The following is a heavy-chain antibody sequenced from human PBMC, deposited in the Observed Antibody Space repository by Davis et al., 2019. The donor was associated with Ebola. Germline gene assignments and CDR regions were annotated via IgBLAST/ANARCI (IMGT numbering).Heavy chain of an antibody. CDR2: ISSSSSTT. J-gene: IGHJ4*02. V-gene: IGHV3-48*02. Sequence: PGGSLRLSCAASGFSFNTYSMNWVRQAPGKGLEWLSYISSSSSTTYYADSVKGRFSISRDNAKNSLFLQMNSLRDEDTAVYYCVRGEDIVVLVPVTHPFDYWGQGTLVTVSS. CDR1: GFSFNTYS. D-gene: IGHD2-15*01. CDR3: VRGEDIVVLVPVTHPFDY.